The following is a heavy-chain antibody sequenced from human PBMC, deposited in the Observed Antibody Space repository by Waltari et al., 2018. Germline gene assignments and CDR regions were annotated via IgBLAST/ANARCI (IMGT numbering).Heavy chain of an antibody. J-gene: IGHJ3*02. CDR2: INTNTGNP. D-gene: IGHD1-26*01. CDR1: GYTFTSYA. Sequence: QVQLAQSGSELKKPGASVKVSCKASGYTFTSYAINWVRQAPGQGLEWMGWINTNTGNPTYAQGFTGRFAFSLDTSVSTAYLQISSLKAEDTAVYYCARERRVYSGTYLHAFEIWGQGTMVTVSS. V-gene: IGHV7-4-1*02. CDR3: ARERRVYSGTYLHAFEI.